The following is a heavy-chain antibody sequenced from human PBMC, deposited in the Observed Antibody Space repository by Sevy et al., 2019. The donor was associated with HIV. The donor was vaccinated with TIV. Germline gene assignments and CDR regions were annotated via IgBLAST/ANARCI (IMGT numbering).Heavy chain of an antibody. J-gene: IGHJ3*02. Sequence: GGSLRLSCAASGFTFDDYAMHWVRQAPGKGLEWVSGISWNSGSIGYADSVKGRFTISRDNAKNSLYLQMNSLRAEDTALYYCAKSTPSTAMVLQDAFDIWGQGTMVTVSS. V-gene: IGHV3-9*01. CDR3: AKSTPSTAMVLQDAFDI. CDR2: ISWNSGSI. CDR1: GFTFDDYA. D-gene: IGHD5-18*01.